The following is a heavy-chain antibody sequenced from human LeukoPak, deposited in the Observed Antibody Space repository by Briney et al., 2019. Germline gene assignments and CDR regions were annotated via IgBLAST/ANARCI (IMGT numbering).Heavy chain of an antibody. D-gene: IGHD4-23*01. V-gene: IGHV3-21*01. J-gene: IGHJ4*02. CDR2: ISSSSSYI. CDR1: GFTFSSYS. Sequence: GGSPRLSCAASGFTFSSYSMNWVRQAPGRGLEWVSSISSSSSYIYYADSVKGRFTISRDNAKNSLYLQMNSLRAEDTAVYYCARDYSGGTPRYYFDYWGQGTLVTVSS. CDR3: ARDYSGGTPRYYFDY.